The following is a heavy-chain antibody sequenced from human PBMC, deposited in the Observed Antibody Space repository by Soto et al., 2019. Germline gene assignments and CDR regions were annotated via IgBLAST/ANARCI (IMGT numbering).Heavy chain of an antibody. Sequence: SQTLSLTCAISGDSVSSNSAAWTWIRQSPSRGLEWLGRTYYRSKWYNDYAVSVKSRITINPDTSKNQFSLQLNSVTPEDTAVYYCARGTGLANWRYYYYYMDVWGKGTTVTVSS. J-gene: IGHJ6*03. D-gene: IGHD1-1*01. CDR3: ARGTGLANWRYYYYYMDV. CDR2: TYYRSKWYN. CDR1: GDSVSSNSAA. V-gene: IGHV6-1*01.